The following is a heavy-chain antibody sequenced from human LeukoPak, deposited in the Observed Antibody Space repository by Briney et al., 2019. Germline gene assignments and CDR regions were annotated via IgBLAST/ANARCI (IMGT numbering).Heavy chain of an antibody. CDR1: GFTFSSYA. D-gene: IGHD2-2*01. J-gene: IGHJ4*02. Sequence: GGSLRLSCAATGFTFSSYAMSWVRQAPGKGLEWVSAISGSGGSTYYADSVKGRFTISRDNSKNTLYLQMNSLRAEDTAVYYCAKYQSGLLRGVHFDYWGQGTLVTVSS. CDR3: AKYQSGLLRGVHFDY. V-gene: IGHV3-23*01. CDR2: ISGSGGST.